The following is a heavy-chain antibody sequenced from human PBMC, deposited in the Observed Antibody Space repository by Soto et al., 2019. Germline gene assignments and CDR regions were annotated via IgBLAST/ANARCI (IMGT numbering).Heavy chain of an antibody. Sequence: GGSLRLSCAASGFTFSSYAMHWVRQAPGKGLEWVAVISYDGSNKYYADSVKGRFTISRDNSKNTLYLQMNSLRAEDTAVYYCARGNKKGYGSGIGYYGMDVWGQGTTVTVSS. D-gene: IGHD3-10*01. CDR3: ARGNKKGYGSGIGYYGMDV. J-gene: IGHJ6*02. CDR2: ISYDGSNK. CDR1: GFTFSSYA. V-gene: IGHV3-30-3*01.